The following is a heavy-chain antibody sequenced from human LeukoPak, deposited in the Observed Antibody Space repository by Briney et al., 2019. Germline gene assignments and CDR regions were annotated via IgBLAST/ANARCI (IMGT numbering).Heavy chain of an antibody. CDR3: ARVPVTTGAFDI. CDR1: GGSISNSNW. J-gene: IGHJ3*02. V-gene: IGHV4-4*02. Sequence: SETLSLTCGVSGGSISNSNWWSWVRQPPGKGLEWIGEIYHSGSTNCNPSLKSRVTISVDKSKNQFSLKLTSVTAADTAVYYCARVPVTTGAFDIWGQGTMVTVS. CDR2: IYHSGST. D-gene: IGHD4-17*01.